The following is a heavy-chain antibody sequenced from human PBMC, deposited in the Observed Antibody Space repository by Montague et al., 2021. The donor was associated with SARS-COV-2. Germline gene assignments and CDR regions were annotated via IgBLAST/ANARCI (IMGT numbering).Heavy chain of an antibody. D-gene: IGHD4-17*01. J-gene: IGHJ4*02. CDR1: GFSLSTSGMC. Sequence: PALVKPTQTLTLTCTFSGFSLSTSGMCVSWIRQPPGKALEWLARIDWDDDKYYSTSLKTRLTISKDTSKNQVVLTMTNIDPVGTATYYCARMVAVTTSFDYWGQGTLVTVSS. CDR2: IDWDDDK. CDR3: ARMVAVTTSFDY. V-gene: IGHV2-70*11.